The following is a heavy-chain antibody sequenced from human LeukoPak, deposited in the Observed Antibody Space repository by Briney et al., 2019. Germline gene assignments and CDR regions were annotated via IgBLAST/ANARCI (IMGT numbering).Heavy chain of an antibody. CDR3: ARGRGTVRFPSSF. CDR1: GGSISSSSYY. D-gene: IGHD3-16*01. Sequence: SETLSLTCTVSGGSISSSSYYWGWIRQPPGKGLEWIGSIYYSGSTYYNPSLKSRVTISVDTSKNQFSLKLSPVTAADTAVYYCARGRGTVRFPSSFWGQGTLVTVSS. CDR2: IYYSGST. V-gene: IGHV4-39*01. J-gene: IGHJ4*02.